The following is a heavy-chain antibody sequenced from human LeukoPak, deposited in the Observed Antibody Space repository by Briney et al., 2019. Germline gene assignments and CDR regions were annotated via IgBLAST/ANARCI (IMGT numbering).Heavy chain of an antibody. CDR1: GYTFTSYG. CDR2: ISAYNGNT. J-gene: IGHJ6*03. V-gene: IGHV1-18*01. Sequence: ASVNVSCKASGYTFTSYGISWVRQAPGQGLEWMGWISAYNGNTNYAQKLQGRVTMTTDTSTSTAYMELRSLRSDDTAVYYRASADFWSGYHGGDYYYMDVWGKGTTVTVSS. CDR3: ASADFWSGYHGGDYYYMDV. D-gene: IGHD3-3*01.